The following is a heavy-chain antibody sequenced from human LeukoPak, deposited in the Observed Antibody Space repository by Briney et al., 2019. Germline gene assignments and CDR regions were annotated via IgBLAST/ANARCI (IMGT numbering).Heavy chain of an antibody. V-gene: IGHV3-23*01. Sequence: PGGSLTLSCAASGFTFSRTAMSWVPQAPGKGLEWVSVISDSGGYTYYAGSAGGRFTISRDNSKITLSLQMNSLRAEDTAVYYCAIGGIYSSGFDYWGQGALVTVSS. CDR3: AIGGIYSSGFDY. CDR2: ISDSGGYT. D-gene: IGHD6-19*01. J-gene: IGHJ4*02. CDR1: GFTFSRTA.